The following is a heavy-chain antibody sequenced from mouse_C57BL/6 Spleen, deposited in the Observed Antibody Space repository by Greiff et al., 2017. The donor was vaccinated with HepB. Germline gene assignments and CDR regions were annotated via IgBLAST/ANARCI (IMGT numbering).Heavy chain of an antibody. Sequence: EVKVEESGGGLVKPGGSLKLSCAASGFTFSDYGMHWVRQAPEKGLEWVAYISSGSSTIYYADTVKGRFTISRDNAKNTLFLQMTSLRSEDTAMYYCASHGSSYVEVAYWGQGTLVTVSA. V-gene: IGHV5-17*01. D-gene: IGHD1-1*01. CDR3: ASHGSSYVEVAY. CDR2: ISSGSSTI. CDR1: GFTFSDYG. J-gene: IGHJ3*01.